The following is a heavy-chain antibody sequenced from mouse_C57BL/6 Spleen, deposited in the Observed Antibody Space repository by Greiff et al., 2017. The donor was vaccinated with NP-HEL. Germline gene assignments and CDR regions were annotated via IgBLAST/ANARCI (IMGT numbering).Heavy chain of an antibody. CDR1: GYTFTSYW. Sequence: QVQLQQPGAELVRPGPSVKLSCKASGYTFTSYWMHWVKQRPGQGLEWIGVIDPSDSYTNYNQKFKGKATLTVDTSSSTAYMQLSSLTSEDSAVYYCARSKDYYGSSSLRYFDYWGQGTTLTVSS. CDR3: ARSKDYYGSSSLRYFDY. CDR2: IDPSDSYT. V-gene: IGHV1-59*01. D-gene: IGHD1-1*01. J-gene: IGHJ2*01.